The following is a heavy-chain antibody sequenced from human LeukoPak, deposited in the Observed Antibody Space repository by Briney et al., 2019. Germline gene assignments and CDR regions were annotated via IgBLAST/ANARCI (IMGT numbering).Heavy chain of an antibody. CDR1: GFTFSDYY. Sequence: GGSLRLSCAASGFTFSDYYMSWIRQAPGKGLEWVSYISSSGSTIYYADSVKGRFTISRDNAKNSLYLQMNSLRAEDTAVYYYAVLAARKLFDPWGQGTLVTVSS. D-gene: IGHD6-6*01. CDR2: ISSSGSTI. V-gene: IGHV3-11*01. J-gene: IGHJ5*02. CDR3: AVLAARKLFDP.